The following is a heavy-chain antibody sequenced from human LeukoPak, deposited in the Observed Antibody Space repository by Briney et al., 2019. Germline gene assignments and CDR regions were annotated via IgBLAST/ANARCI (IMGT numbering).Heavy chain of an antibody. D-gene: IGHD4-17*01. J-gene: IGHJ4*02. Sequence: GGSLRLSCAASGFTFSSYGMHWVRQAPGKGRGGGAFISFDGSNKYYADSVKGRFTISRDNSKNTLYLQMNSLRTEDTAVYYCARFYGDYGGYFDYWGQGTLVTVSS. V-gene: IGHV3-30*03. CDR2: ISFDGSNK. CDR3: ARFYGDYGGYFDY. CDR1: GFTFSSYG.